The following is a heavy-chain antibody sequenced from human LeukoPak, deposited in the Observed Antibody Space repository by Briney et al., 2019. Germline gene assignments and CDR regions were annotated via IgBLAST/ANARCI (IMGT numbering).Heavy chain of an antibody. CDR3: ARVYPPYASYYYMDV. D-gene: IGHD2/OR15-2a*01. V-gene: IGHV3-74*01. CDR1: GFTFSSYW. CDR2: INSDGSST. J-gene: IGHJ6*03. Sequence: PGGSLRLSCAASGFTFSSYWMHWVRQAPGKGLVWVSRINSDGSSTSYADSVKGRFTISRDNAKNTLYLQMNSLRAEDTAVYYCARVYPPYASYYYMDVWGKGTTVTVSS.